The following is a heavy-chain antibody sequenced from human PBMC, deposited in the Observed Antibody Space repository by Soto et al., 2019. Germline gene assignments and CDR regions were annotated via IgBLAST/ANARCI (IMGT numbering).Heavy chain of an antibody. J-gene: IGHJ4*02. V-gene: IGHV4-39*01. CDR2: IYYSGST. CDR1: GGSISSSSYY. D-gene: IGHD3-9*01. CDR3: ARHFVLRYFDWLPDY. Sequence: PSETLSLTCTVSGGSISSSSYYWGWIRQPPGKGLEWIGSIYYSGSTYYNTSLKSRFTISVDTSKNNFSLKFSSVTAADTVVYYCARHFVLRYFDWLPDYWGQGTLVTVSS.